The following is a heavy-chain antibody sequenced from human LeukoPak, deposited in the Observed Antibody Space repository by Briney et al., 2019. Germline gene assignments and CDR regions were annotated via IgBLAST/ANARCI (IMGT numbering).Heavy chain of an antibody. V-gene: IGHV1-3*01. CDR3: ARSSSGTYHL. CDR2: INADNGNT. D-gene: IGHD3-10*01. Sequence: ASVKVSCRASGYTFTSYTLHWLRQAPGQRPEWMGWINADNGNTKYSQQFQGRVTFTRDTSANTVYMELNTLRSEDTAVFYCARSSSGTYHLWGQGTLVTVSS. CDR1: GYTFTSYT. J-gene: IGHJ5*02.